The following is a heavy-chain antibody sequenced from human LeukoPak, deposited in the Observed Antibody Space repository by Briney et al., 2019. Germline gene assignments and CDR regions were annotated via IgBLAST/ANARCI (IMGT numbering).Heavy chain of an antibody. J-gene: IGHJ4*02. CDR2: IHYDGSNK. CDR3: ARAKPKNMVRGLIMRRESRYYFDY. CDR1: GFTFLSYG. Sequence: PGGSLRLSCAASGFTFLSYGMHWVRQAPGKGLEWVAFIHYDGSNKYYADSVKGRFTISRDNSKSTLYIQMNSLRAEDTAVYYCARAKPKNMVRGLIMRRESRYYFDYWGQGTLVTVSS. D-gene: IGHD3-10*01. V-gene: IGHV3-30*02.